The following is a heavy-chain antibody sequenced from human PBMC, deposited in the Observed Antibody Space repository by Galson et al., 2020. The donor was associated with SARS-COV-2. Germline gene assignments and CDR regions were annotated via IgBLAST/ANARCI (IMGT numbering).Heavy chain of an antibody. CDR1: GFTFINAW. CDR3: TFYCTTATCSQQANWFDP. CDR2: IKSKTDGGTT. Sequence: GESLKISCAASGFTFINAWMSWVRQAPGKGLEWVGRIKSKTDGGTTDYAAPVKGRFTISRDDSKNALYLQMNSLKTEDTAVYYCTFYCTTATCSQQANWFDPWGQGTLVTVSS. D-gene: IGHD1-1*01. J-gene: IGHJ5*02. V-gene: IGHV3-15*01.